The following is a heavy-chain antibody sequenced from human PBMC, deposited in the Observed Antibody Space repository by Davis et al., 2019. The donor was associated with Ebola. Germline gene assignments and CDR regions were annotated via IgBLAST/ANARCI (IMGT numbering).Heavy chain of an antibody. J-gene: IGHJ6*02. CDR1: GFTFSGSA. Sequence: GESLKISCAASGFTFSGSAMHWVRQAPGKGLEWVSLISGDGGSTYYADSVKGRFTISRDNSKNSLYLQMNSLRTEDTALYYCAKSRRRRTYYYYYGMDVWGQGTTVTVSS. D-gene: IGHD1-14*01. CDR2: ISGDGGST. V-gene: IGHV3-43*02. CDR3: AKSRRRRTYYYYYGMDV.